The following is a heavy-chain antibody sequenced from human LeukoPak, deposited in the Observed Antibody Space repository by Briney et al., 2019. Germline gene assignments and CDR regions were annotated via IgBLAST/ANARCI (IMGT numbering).Heavy chain of an antibody. V-gene: IGHV4-59*08. Sequence: SETLSLTCTVSGGSISSYYWSWIRQPPGKGLEWIGYIYYSGSTNYNPSLKSRVTISVDTSKNQFSLKLSSVTAADTAVYYCARHVPEYYYDSSGSDYWGQGTLVTVSS. D-gene: IGHD3-22*01. J-gene: IGHJ4*02. CDR2: IYYSGST. CDR1: GGSISSYY. CDR3: ARHVPEYYYDSSGSDY.